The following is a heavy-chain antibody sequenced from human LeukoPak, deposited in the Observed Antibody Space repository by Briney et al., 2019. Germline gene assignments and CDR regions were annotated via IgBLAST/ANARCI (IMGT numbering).Heavy chain of an antibody. D-gene: IGHD5-18*01. CDR1: GFIFSTFW. CDR2: TKGDDSEK. CDR3: ARSGYSYALDH. Sequence: GVPLRLSFAASGFIFSTFWMSWVRQAPGKGLEWVANTKGDDSEKYCVESVQGRFTISRDNAKNSLYLHMNSLRAEDTALYYCARSGYSYALDHWGQGSLVVVSS. V-gene: IGHV3-7*01. J-gene: IGHJ1*01.